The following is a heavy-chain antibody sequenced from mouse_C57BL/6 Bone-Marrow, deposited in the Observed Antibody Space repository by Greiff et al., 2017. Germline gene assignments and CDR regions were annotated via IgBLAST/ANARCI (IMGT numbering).Heavy chain of an antibody. Sequence: QVQLQQPGAELVKPGASVKLSCKASGYTFTSYWMQWVKQRPGQGLEWIGEIDPSDSYTNYNQKFKGKATLTVDTSSSPAYMQLSSLTSEDSAVYYCARGLRRRGAWFAYWGQGTLVTVSA. J-gene: IGHJ3*01. CDR1: GYTFTSYW. CDR3: ARGLRRRGAWFAY. D-gene: IGHD2-2*01. V-gene: IGHV1-50*01. CDR2: IDPSDSYT.